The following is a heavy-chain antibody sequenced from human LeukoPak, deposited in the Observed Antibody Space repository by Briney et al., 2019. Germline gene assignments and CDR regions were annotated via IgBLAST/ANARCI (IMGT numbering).Heavy chain of an antibody. V-gene: IGHV3-53*01. CDR2: IYSGGST. D-gene: IGHD6-13*01. CDR3: ARDRAGSSSWYEGWFDP. J-gene: IGHJ5*02. Sequence: GGSLRLSCAASGFTVSTNYMSWVRQAPGKGLEWVSVIYSGGSTSYADSVKGRFTISRDKSKNTLYLQMNSLRAEDTAVYYCARDRAGSSSWYEGWFDPWGQGTLVTVSS. CDR1: GFTVSTNY.